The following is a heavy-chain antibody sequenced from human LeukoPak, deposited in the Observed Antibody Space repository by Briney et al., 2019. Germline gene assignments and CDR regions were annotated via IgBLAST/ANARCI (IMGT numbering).Heavy chain of an antibody. CDR1: GFTFSSYG. CDR2: ISYDGTDK. D-gene: IGHD3-10*01. V-gene: IGHV3-30*18. Sequence: GGSLRLSCAASGFTFSSYGMNWVRQAPGKGLEWVAVISYDGTDKFYVDSLRGRFTISRDNSKNTLYLQMNSLRAEDTAVYYCAKDGYYGSGTYPDYWGQGTLVTVSS. CDR3: AKDGYYGSGTYPDY. J-gene: IGHJ4*02.